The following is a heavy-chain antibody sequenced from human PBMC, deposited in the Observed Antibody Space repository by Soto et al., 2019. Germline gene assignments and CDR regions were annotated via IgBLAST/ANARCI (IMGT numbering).Heavy chain of an antibody. V-gene: IGHV4-4*02. CDR3: ARTTYSSGTYAFDI. CDR2: IYHSGGT. D-gene: IGHD1-26*01. Sequence: QVQLQESGPGLVKPSGTLSLTCAVSGGSISGNNWWSWVRQPPGKGLEGIGEIYHSGGTNYNPSLKSRVTISVDKSKSQFSLKLSSVTAADTAVYSCARTTYSSGTYAFDIWGQGTMVTVSS. J-gene: IGHJ3*02. CDR1: GGSISGNNW.